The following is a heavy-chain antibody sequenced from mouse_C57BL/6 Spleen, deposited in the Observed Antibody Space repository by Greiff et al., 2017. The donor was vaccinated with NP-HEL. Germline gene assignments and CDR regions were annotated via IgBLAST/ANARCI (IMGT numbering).Heavy chain of an antibody. V-gene: IGHV5-16*01. J-gene: IGHJ2*01. CDR1: GFTFSDYY. D-gene: IGHD3-2*02. CDR2: INYDGSST. Sequence: EVQVVESEGGLVQPGSSMKLSCTASGFTFSDYYMAWVRQVPEKGLEWVANINYDGSSTYYLDSLKSRFIISRDNAKNILYLQMSSLKSEDTATYYCAREEAGLDYWGQGTTLTVSS. CDR3: AREEAGLDY.